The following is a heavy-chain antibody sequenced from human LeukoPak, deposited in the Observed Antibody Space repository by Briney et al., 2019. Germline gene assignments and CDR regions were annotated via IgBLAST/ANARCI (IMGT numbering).Heavy chain of an antibody. CDR1: GGSFSGYY. D-gene: IGHD3-22*01. CDR2: INHSGST. J-gene: IGHJ3*02. Sequence: SETLSLTCAVYGGSFSGYYWSWIRPPPGKGLEWIGAINHSGSTNYNPSLKSRVTISVDTSKNQFSLKLSSVTAADTAVYYCARGAHRTWYYDSSGYYFHAFDIWGQGTMVTVSS. V-gene: IGHV4-34*01. CDR3: ARGAHRTWYYDSSGYYFHAFDI.